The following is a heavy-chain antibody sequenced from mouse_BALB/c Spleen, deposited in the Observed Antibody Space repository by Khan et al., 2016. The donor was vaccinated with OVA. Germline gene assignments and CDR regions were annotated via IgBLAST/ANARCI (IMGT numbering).Heavy chain of an antibody. CDR1: GYTFTGYW. CDR2: ITPGSGTP. Sequence: ELVKPGASVKLSCKASGYTFTGYWINWIKQRPGQGLEWIGRITPGSGTPYYNEMFKGKATLTVDKSSNTAYIQISSLTSEDSAVYFCAREDYYGGGHYAMDYWGQGTSVTVSS. J-gene: IGHJ4*01. V-gene: IGHV1S41*01. CDR3: AREDYYGGGHYAMDY. D-gene: IGHD1-1*02.